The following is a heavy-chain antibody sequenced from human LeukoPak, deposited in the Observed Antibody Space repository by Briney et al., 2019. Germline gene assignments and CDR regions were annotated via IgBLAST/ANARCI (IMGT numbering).Heavy chain of an antibody. D-gene: IGHD3-10*01. V-gene: IGHV4-4*07. CDR3: ATSGSSFDYYHYIDV. CDR2: MYTSGDT. CDR1: GVSVFPYN. Sequence: PSETLSLTSTVRGVSVFPYNWSWIRQPAGEGPGWVGRMYTSGDTAYNPSLKSRVTMSIDTSKKQFSLKLSSVTAAATAVYYCATSGSSFDYYHYIDVWGKGTTVTVSS. J-gene: IGHJ6*03.